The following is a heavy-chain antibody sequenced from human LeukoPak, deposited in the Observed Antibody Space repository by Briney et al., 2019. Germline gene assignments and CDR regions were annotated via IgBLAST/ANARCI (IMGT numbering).Heavy chain of an antibody. V-gene: IGHV3-30-3*01. CDR3: ARDPPIAAAGSGMDV. Sequence: PGRSLRLSCAASGFTFSSYAMHWVRQAPGKGLEWVAVISYDGSNKYYADSVKGRFTISRDNSKNTLYLQMNSLRAEDTAVYYCARDPPIAAAGSGMDVWGQGTTVTVSS. CDR1: GFTFSSYA. J-gene: IGHJ6*02. CDR2: ISYDGSNK. D-gene: IGHD6-13*01.